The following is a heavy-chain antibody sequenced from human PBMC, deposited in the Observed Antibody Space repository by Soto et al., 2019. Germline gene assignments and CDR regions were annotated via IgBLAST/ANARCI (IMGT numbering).Heavy chain of an antibody. CDR3: ARVGEDPYSSDGFDY. J-gene: IGHJ4*02. CDR1: GCSISSSNW. V-gene: IGHV4-4*02. CDR2: IYHSGST. D-gene: IGHD6-19*01. Sequence: PSETLSLTCAVSGCSISSSNWWSWVRQPPGKGLEWIGEIYHSGSTNYNPSLKSRVTISVDKSKNQFSLKLSSVTAADTAVYYCARVGEDPYSSDGFDYWGQGTLVTVSS.